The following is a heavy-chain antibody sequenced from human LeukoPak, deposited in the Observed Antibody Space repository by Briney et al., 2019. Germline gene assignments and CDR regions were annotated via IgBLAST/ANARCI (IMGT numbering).Heavy chain of an antibody. D-gene: IGHD6-19*01. CDR2: ISSGNSYK. Sequence: PGGSLRLSCAASGFTFSDYSMKWVRQAPGKGLEWVSSISSGNSYKYYGDSVKGRFTISRDNAKNSLYLQMNSLRAEDTAVYYCAKALPEWLVSAAFDYWGQGTLVTVSS. CDR3: AKALPEWLVSAAFDY. V-gene: IGHV3-21*01. CDR1: GFTFSDYS. J-gene: IGHJ4*02.